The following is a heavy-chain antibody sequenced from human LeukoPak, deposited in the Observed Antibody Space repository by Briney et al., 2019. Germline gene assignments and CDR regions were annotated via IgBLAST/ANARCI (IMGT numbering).Heavy chain of an antibody. J-gene: IGHJ4*02. CDR1: GGSISSYY. CDR2: IYYSGST. CDR3: ARVHYYDNSGYWFFDY. D-gene: IGHD3-22*01. V-gene: IGHV4-59*12. Sequence: PSETLSLTCTVSGGSISSYYWSWLRQPPGKGLEWIGYIYYSGSTNYNPSLKTRVPMSLDTSKNQLSLKLSSVTAADTAVYYCARVHYYDNSGYWFFDYWGQGTLVTVSS.